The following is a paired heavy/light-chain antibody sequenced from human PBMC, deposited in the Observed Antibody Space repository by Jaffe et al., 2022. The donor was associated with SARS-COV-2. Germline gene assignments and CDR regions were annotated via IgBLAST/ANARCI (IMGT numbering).Light chain of an antibody. CDR3: QRYDDAPLT. CDR1: QVISNH. J-gene: IGKJ4*01. CDR2: DAS. V-gene: IGKV1-27*01. Sequence: DIQMTQSPSSLSASVGDRVTITCRPSQVISNHLAWYQQKPGKLPKLLIHDASTLQSGVPSRFSGSGSGTEFTLTISSLQPEDVATYYCQRYDDAPLTFGGGTKVEIK.
Heavy chain of an antibody. J-gene: IGHJ4*02. CDR1: GFTFSSYD. V-gene: IGHV3-23*01. CDR3: AKAYRKSCFDY. D-gene: IGHD1-26*01. CDR2: ISASGGST. Sequence: EVQLLDSGGGLAQPGGSLRLSCAASGFTFSSYDMSWVRQAPGKGLEWVSGISASGGSTYYADSVKGRFTISRDNSKSTLFLQMNSLRAEDTAVYYCAKAYRKSCFDYWGQGTLVTVSS.